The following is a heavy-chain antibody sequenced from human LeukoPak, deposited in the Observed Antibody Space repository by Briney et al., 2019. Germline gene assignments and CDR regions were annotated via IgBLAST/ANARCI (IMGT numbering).Heavy chain of an antibody. CDR1: GGSISSSSYY. CDR2: IYYSGST. J-gene: IGHJ2*01. Sequence: MPSETLSLTCTVSGGSISSSSYYWGWIRQPPGKGLEWIGSIYYSGSTYYNPSLKSRVTISVDTSKNQFSLKLSSVTAADTAVYYCARHVLSGYLNYWYFDLWGRGTLVTVS. V-gene: IGHV4-39*01. D-gene: IGHD3-3*01. CDR3: ARHVLSGYLNYWYFDL.